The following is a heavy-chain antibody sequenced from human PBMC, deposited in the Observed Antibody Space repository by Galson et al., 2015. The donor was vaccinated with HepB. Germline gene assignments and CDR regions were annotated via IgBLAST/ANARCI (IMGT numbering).Heavy chain of an antibody. CDR2: IYFRGNT. CDR1: GGSILSSSTYY. J-gene: IGHJ4*02. CDR3: ARTSRYCSTTSCSYFDY. D-gene: IGHD2-2*01. V-gene: IGHV4-39*01. Sequence: ETLSLTCTVSGGSILSSSTYYWGWIRQPPGKGLEWIGSIYFRGNTFYNPSLKSRVTISVDTSKNPFSLRLSSVTAADTAVYYCARTSRYCSTTSCSYFDYWGLGTLVTVSS.